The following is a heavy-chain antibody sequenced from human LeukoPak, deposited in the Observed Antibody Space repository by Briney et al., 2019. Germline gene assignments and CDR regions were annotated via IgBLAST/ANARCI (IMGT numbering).Heavy chain of an antibody. CDR2: ISSSSTYI. J-gene: IGHJ4*02. V-gene: IGHV3-21*01. CDR3: ARDRSPGNFDY. CDR1: GFTFSSYT. Sequence: GGSLRLSCAASGFTFSSYTMNWVRQAPGKGLEWVSSISSSSTYINYADSVKGRFTISRDNAKNSLFLQMNSLRAEDTAVYYCARDRSPGNFDYWGQGTLVTVSS. D-gene: IGHD3-10*01.